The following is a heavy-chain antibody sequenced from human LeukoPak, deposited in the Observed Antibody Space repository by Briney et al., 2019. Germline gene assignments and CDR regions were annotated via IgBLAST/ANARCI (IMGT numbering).Heavy chain of an antibody. CDR2: IYYSGST. CDR1: SGSISSSSYY. D-gene: IGHD1-26*01. J-gene: IGHJ4*02. CDR3: ARQLYSGSYFEDY. Sequence: SETLSLTCTVSSGSISSSSYYWGWIRQPPGKGLEWIGSIYYSGSTYYNPSLKSRVTISVDTSKNQFSLKLSSVTAADTAVYYCARQLYSGSYFEDYWGQGTLVTVSS. V-gene: IGHV4-39*01.